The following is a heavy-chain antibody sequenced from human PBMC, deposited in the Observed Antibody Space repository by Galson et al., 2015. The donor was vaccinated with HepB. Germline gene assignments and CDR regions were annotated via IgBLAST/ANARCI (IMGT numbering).Heavy chain of an antibody. Sequence: SVKVSCKASGGTFSSYAISWVRQAPGQGLEWMGGIIPIFGTANYAQKFQGRVTITADESTSTAYMELSSLRSEDTAVYYCASNTRDSAARVTMIVRERDDYYYMDVWGKGTTVTVSS. J-gene: IGHJ6*03. CDR3: ASNTRDSAARVTMIVRERDDYYYMDV. CDR2: IIPIFGTA. D-gene: IGHD3-22*01. CDR1: GGTFSSYA. V-gene: IGHV1-69*13.